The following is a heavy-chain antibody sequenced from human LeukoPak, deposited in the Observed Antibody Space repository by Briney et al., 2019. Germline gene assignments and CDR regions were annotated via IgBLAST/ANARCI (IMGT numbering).Heavy chain of an antibody. CDR2: ISPSGGST. V-gene: IGHV1-2*02. J-gene: IGHJ4*02. CDR3: ARVSGYDILTGYSTDY. D-gene: IGHD3-9*01. Sequence: ASVKVSCKASGGTFSSYAISWVRQAPGQGPEWMGVISPSGGSTTYAQKFQGRVTMTRDTSISTAYMELSRLRSDDTAVYYCARVSGYDILTGYSTDYWGQGTLVTVSS. CDR1: GGTFSSYA.